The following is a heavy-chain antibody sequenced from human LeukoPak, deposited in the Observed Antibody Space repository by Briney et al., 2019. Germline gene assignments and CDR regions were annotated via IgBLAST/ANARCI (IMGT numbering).Heavy chain of an antibody. V-gene: IGHV3-21*01. J-gene: IGHJ4*02. Sequence: PGGSLRLSCTASRFTFSNFWMGWVRQAPGKGLEWVSSISSSSSYIYYADSVKGRFTISRDNAKNSLYLQMNSLRAEDTAVYYCARDPPEWEPYPYSDYWGQGTLVTVSS. CDR3: ARDPPEWEPYPYSDY. D-gene: IGHD1-26*01. CDR2: ISSSSSYI. CDR1: RFTFSNFW.